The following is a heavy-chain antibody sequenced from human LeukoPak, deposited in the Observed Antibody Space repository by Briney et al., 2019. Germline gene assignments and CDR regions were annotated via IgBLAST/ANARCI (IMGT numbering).Heavy chain of an antibody. CDR3: TRRNCNSHDY. D-gene: IGHD2-21*02. Sequence: GGSLRLSCAASGFNFSDHYMDWVRQAPGKGLEWVGRTRNKANGYTTEYAASVKGRFTISRDDSKNSLYLQMNSLRTEDTAVYYYTRRNCNSHDYWGQGTLVTVSS. V-gene: IGHV3-72*01. CDR1: GFNFSDHY. CDR2: TRNKANGYTT. J-gene: IGHJ4*02.